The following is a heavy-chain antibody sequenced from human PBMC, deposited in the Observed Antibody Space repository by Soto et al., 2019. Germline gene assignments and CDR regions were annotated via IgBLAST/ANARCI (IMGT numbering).Heavy chain of an antibody. Sequence: GESLKISCKGSGYSFTSYWIDWVRQMPGKGLEWMGIIYPGDSDTRYSPSFQGQVTISADKSNSTAYLQWSSLKASDTAIYYCARVDGLTTPRYGRDVWGRETTVAVAS. V-gene: IGHV5-51*01. CDR1: GYSFTSYW. D-gene: IGHD1-1*01. CDR3: ARVDGLTTPRYGRDV. J-gene: IGHJ6*02. CDR2: IYPGDSDT.